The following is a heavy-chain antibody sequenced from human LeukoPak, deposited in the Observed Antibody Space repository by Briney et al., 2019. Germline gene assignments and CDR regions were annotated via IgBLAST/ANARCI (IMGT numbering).Heavy chain of an antibody. D-gene: IGHD3-22*01. J-gene: IGHJ4*02. Sequence: GESLKISCKGSGYSFTSYWIGWVRQMPGEGLEWMGIIYPGDSDTRYSPSFQGQVTISADKSISTAYLQWSSLEASDTAMYYSARGDYYDSSGYYPYFDYWGQGTLVTVSS. CDR1: GYSFTSYW. CDR3: ARGDYYDSSGYYPYFDY. CDR2: IYPGDSDT. V-gene: IGHV5-51*01.